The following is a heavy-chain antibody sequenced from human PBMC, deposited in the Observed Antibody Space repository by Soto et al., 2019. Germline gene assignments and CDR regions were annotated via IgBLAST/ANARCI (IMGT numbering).Heavy chain of an antibody. CDR2: INYSGST. Sequence: SETLSLTCTVSSGSISSYNWNWVRQPPGKGLEWIGFINYSGSTHYNPSLKSRVTISLDTSKNQFSLKLNSVTAADTAEYYCARENYYALDYWGPGTLVTVSS. D-gene: IGHD3-10*01. CDR3: ARENYYALDY. J-gene: IGHJ4*02. CDR1: SGSISSYN. V-gene: IGHV4-59*01.